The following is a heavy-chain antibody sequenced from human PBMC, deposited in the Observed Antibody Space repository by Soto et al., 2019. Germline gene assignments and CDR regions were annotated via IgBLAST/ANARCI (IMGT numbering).Heavy chain of an antibody. CDR1: GFTFSSYA. V-gene: IGHV3-23*01. D-gene: IGHD6-13*01. CDR2: ISGGGGST. CDR3: AKDVYGSTIYYLDF. J-gene: IGHJ4*02. Sequence: EVQLLESGGGLVQPGGSLSLSCAASGFTFSSYAMSWVRQAPGKGLEWVSVISGGGGSTYNADSVKGRFTISRHNSQERLYLQMNSLRAEDTAVYYCAKDVYGSTIYYLDFWCQGTLVTVSS.